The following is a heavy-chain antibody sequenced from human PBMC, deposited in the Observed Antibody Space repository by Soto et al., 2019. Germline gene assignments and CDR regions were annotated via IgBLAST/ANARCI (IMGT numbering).Heavy chain of an antibody. J-gene: IGHJ4*02. Sequence: PRGVLRLSCTGSGFTFGSYALSWVRQAPGKGLEWVGVIRSEANGGTTDYAASVKGRITISRDDSKSIAYMEINSLQTEDTAVYYCTRYYYESSGYYVYWGQGALVTVSS. CDR2: IRSEANGGTT. V-gene: IGHV3-49*04. CDR3: TRYYYESSGYYVY. CDR1: GFTFGSYA. D-gene: IGHD3-22*01.